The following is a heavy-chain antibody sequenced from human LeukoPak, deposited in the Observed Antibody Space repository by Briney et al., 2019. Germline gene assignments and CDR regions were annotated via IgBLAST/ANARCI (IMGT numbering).Heavy chain of an antibody. V-gene: IGHV3-9*01. D-gene: IGHD6-13*01. Sequence: GGSLRLSCAASGFTFDDYAMHWVRHAPGKGLEWVSGISWNSGSIGYADSVKGRFTISRDNAKNSLYLQMNSLRAEDTALYYCAKDYSSSWYYFDYWGQGTLVTVSS. J-gene: IGHJ4*02. CDR2: ISWNSGSI. CDR1: GFTFDDYA. CDR3: AKDYSSSWYYFDY.